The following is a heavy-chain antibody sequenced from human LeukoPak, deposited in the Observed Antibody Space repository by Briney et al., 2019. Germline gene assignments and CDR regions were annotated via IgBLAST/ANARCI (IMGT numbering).Heavy chain of an antibody. CDR2: IYHSGST. V-gene: IGHV4-38-2*01. CDR3: ARGHRRGPSPDDAFDI. J-gene: IGHJ3*02. D-gene: IGHD2-15*01. CDR1: GYSISSGYY. Sequence: SETLSLTCAVSGYSISSGYYWGWIRQPPGKGLEWIGSIYHSGSTYYNPSLKSRVTISVDTSKNQFSLKLSSVTAADTAVYYCARGHRRGPSPDDAFDIWGQGTMVTVSS.